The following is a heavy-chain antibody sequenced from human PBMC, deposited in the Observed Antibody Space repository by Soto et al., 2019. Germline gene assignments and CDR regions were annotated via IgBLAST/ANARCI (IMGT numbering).Heavy chain of an antibody. V-gene: IGHV1-69*13. D-gene: IGHD3-16*01. CDR2: IIPVLATT. J-gene: IGHJ5*02. CDR3: ACNWGSSLRNWLDP. CDR1: TGTFSNYA. Sequence: SVKVSCKASTGTFSNYALSWVRQAPGQGLEWMGGIIPVLATTNYAQKFQGRVSITADESTSTAYMELSSLRSEDTAVYYCACNWGSSLRNWLDPWGQGTLVTVSS.